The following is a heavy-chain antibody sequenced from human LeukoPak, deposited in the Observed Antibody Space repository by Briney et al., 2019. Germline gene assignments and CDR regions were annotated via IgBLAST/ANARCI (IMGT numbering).Heavy chain of an antibody. V-gene: IGHV3-30*18. CDR2: ISYDGSNK. CDR3: AKDKGIGNYYYYYGMDV. J-gene: IGHJ6*02. D-gene: IGHD2-15*01. Sequence: LTGGSLRLSCAASGFTFNNYGMHWVRQAPGKGLEWVAVISYDGSNKYYADSVEGRFTISRDNSKNTLYLQMNSLRAEDTAVYYCAKDKGIGNYYYYYGMDVWGQGTTVTVSS. CDR1: GFTFNNYG.